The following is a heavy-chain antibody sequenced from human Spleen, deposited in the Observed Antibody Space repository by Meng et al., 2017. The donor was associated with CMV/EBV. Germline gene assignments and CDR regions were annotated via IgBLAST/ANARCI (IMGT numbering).Heavy chain of an antibody. CDR2: ISGGGDNM. CDR1: GFTFSDYY. J-gene: IGHJ6*02. CDR3: AKGYSYGMDV. Sequence: GESLKISCAASGFTFSDYYMSWIRQAPGKGLEWISYISGGGDNMYYADSVKGRFTISKDNSKNTLHLQMNSLRTEDTAVYYCAKGYSYGMDVWGQGTTVTVSS. V-gene: IGHV3-11*04.